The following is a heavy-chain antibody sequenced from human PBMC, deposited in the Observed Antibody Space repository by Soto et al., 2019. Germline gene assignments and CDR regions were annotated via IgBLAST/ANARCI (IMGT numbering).Heavy chain of an antibody. D-gene: IGHD3-10*02. CDR3: ARHVDYYYYYGMDV. CDR1: GYSFTIYW. Sequence: PGESLKISCKGSGYSFTIYWISWVRQMPGKGLEWMGRIDPSDSYTNYSPSFQGHVTISADKSISTAYLQWSSLKASDTAMYYCARHVDYYYYYGMDVWGRGTTVTVSS. V-gene: IGHV5-10-1*01. CDR2: IDPSDSYT. J-gene: IGHJ6*02.